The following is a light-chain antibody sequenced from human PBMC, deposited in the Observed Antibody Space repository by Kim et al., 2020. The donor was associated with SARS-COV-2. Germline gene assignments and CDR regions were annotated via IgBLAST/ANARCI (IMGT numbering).Light chain of an antibody. Sequence: SVSPGEGDTLSCRASQSVRSNLAWYQQKPGQAPRLLIYGASTRATGIPARFSGSGSGTEFTLTISSLQSEDFAVYYCQQFYDLSTFGGGTKVDIK. V-gene: IGKV3-15*01. CDR1: QSVRSN. J-gene: IGKJ4*01. CDR2: GAS. CDR3: QQFYDLST.